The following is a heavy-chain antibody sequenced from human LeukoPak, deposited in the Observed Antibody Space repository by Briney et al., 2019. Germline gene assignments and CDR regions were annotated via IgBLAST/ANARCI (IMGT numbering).Heavy chain of an antibody. Sequence: ASVKDSCKASGYAFTNYGITWVRQAPGQGIEWMGWISAYNTNTNYVQKLQGRVTMTTDTSTSTAYMELRSLKSDDTAVYYCARVVLDHYYDSSGYLGTLDYWGQGTLVTVSS. V-gene: IGHV1-18*01. CDR3: ARVVLDHYYDSSGYLGTLDY. J-gene: IGHJ4*02. CDR2: ISAYNTNT. D-gene: IGHD3-22*01. CDR1: GYAFTNYG.